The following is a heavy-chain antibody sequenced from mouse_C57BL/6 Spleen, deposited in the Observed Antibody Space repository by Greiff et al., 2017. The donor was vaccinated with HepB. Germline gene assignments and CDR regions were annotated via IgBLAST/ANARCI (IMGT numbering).Heavy chain of an antibody. D-gene: IGHD2-3*01. Sequence: QVQLQQPGAELVKPGASVKLSCKASGYTFTSYWMQWVKQRPGQGLEWIGEIDPSDSYTNYNQKFKGKATLTVDTSSSTAYMQLSSLTSEDSAVYYCACGWDGRDYAMDYWGQGTSVTVSS. CDR1: GYTFTSYW. J-gene: IGHJ4*01. CDR2: IDPSDSYT. V-gene: IGHV1-50*01. CDR3: ACGWDGRDYAMDY.